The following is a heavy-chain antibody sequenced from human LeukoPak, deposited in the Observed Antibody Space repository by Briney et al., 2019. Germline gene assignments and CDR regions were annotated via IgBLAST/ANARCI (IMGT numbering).Heavy chain of an antibody. V-gene: IGHV3-33*01. D-gene: IGHD2-21*01. J-gene: IGHJ5*01. Sequence: PGGSLRLSCAASGFTFSSYGMHWVRQAPGQGLEWVGLIWYDGYNKYYADSVKGRFTISRDNSKNTLFLEMNSLRAEDTAIYYCASAANLYTPYYDCWGRRTLVTVSS. CDR2: IWYDGYNK. CDR3: ASAANLYTPYYDC. CDR1: GFTFSSYG.